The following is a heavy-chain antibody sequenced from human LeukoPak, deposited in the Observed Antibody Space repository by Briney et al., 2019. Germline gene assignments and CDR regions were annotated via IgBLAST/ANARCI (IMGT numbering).Heavy chain of an antibody. CDR1: GGTFSSYA. D-gene: IGHD2-15*01. CDR3: ARDLAATDAFDI. V-gene: IGHV1-69*05. J-gene: IGHJ3*02. CDR2: IIPIFGTA. Sequence: SVKVSCKASGGTFSSYAISWVRQAPGQGLEWMGRIIPIFGTANYAQKFQGRVTITTDESTGTAYMELSSLRSEDTAVYYCARDLAATDAFDIWGQGTMVTVSS.